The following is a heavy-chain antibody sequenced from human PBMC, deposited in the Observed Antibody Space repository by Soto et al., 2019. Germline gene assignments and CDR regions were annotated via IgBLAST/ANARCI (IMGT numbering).Heavy chain of an antibody. CDR3: ARGGGRYSSVSVSVGRASSGGHSDY. CDR2: ISAYNGNT. V-gene: IGHV1-18*01. CDR1: GYTFTSYG. J-gene: IGHJ4*02. Sequence: GASVKVSCKASGYTFTSYGISWVRQAPGQGLEWMGWISAYNGNTNYAQKLQGRVTMTTDTSTSTAYMELRSLRSDDTAVYYCARGGGRYSSVSVSVGRASSGGHSDYWGQGTLVTVSS. D-gene: IGHD6-19*01.